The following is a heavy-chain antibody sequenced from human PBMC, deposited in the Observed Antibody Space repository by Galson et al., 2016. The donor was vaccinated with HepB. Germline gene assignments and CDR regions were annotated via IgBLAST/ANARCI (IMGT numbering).Heavy chain of an antibody. V-gene: IGHV3-23*01. Sequence: SLRLSCAASGFTFNSHKMQWVRQAPGKGLEWVSAISNSGSTTYYADSVKGRFTISRDNSKNTLYLQMNSLRVEDTALYYCHVGDYGDAFNRYYYYGMDVWGQGTPVTVSS. J-gene: IGHJ6*02. D-gene: IGHD4-17*01. CDR2: ISNSGSTT. CDR3: HVGDYGDAFNRYYYYGMDV. CDR1: GFTFNSHK.